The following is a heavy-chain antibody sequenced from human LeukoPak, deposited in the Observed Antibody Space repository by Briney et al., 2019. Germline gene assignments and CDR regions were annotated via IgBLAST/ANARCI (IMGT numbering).Heavy chain of an antibody. CDR2: IKQDESEK. CDR3: ARDKIVGATVLDY. Sequence: GALRLSCAASGFIFSNYWMSWVRQAPGKGLEWVANIKQDESEKYYVDSVKGRFTISRDNAKNSLFLQMNGLRAEDTAVYYCARDKIVGATVLDYWGQGSLVTVSS. V-gene: IGHV3-7*01. J-gene: IGHJ4*02. D-gene: IGHD1-26*01. CDR1: GFIFSNYW.